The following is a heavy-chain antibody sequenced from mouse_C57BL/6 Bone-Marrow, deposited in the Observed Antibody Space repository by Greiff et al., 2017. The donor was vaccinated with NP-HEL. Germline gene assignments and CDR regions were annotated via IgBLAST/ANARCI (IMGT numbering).Heavy chain of an antibody. V-gene: IGHV1-42*01. J-gene: IGHJ2*01. CDR2: INPSTGGT. CDR3: AREGNGNYVFYFDY. D-gene: IGHD2-1*01. Sequence: VQLKESGPELVKPGASVKISCKASGYSFTGYYMNWVKQSPEKSLEWIGEINPSTGGTTYNQKFKAKATLTVDKSSSTAYMQLKSLTSEDSAVYYCAREGNGNYVFYFDYWGQGTTLTVSS. CDR1: GYSFTGYY.